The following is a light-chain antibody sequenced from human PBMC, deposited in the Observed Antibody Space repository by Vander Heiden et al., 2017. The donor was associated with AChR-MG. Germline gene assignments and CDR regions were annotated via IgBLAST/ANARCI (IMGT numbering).Light chain of an antibody. CDR1: QSVSSY. V-gene: IGKV3-11*01. CDR2: DAS. Sequence: DILSTQSPATLSLSPGERATLSCRASQSVSSYLAWYQQKPGQAPRLLIYDASNRATGVPARFSGGGSGTDFTLTISSLEPEDFAVYYCQQRSNWPLTFGGGTKVEIK. J-gene: IGKJ4*01. CDR3: QQRSNWPLT.